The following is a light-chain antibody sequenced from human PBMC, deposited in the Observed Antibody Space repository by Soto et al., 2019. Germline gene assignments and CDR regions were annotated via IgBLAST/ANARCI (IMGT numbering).Light chain of an antibody. V-gene: IGKV1-6*01. J-gene: IGKJ1*01. Sequence: AMEMTQSPSSLSVSVGDIVTITFRASQGIRHDLGWYQPKPGKAPHLRVYSASILQSGVPSRLSGSGSGTDFTLTISSMQPEDFATYYCQQSYTRWTFGQGTKVDIK. CDR2: SAS. CDR1: QGIRHD. CDR3: QQSYTRWT.